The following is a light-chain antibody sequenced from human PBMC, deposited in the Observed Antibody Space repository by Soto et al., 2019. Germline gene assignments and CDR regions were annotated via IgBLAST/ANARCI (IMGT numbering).Light chain of an antibody. CDR1: SRAVVGYNY. J-gene: IGLJ1*01. CDR2: DVS. Sequence: QSALTQPASVSGSPGQSITISCTGSSRAVVGYNYVSWYQQHPGKAPKLMIYDVSNRPSGVSNRFSGSKSGNTASLTISGLQAEDEADYYCNSYTSSATFVFGTGTKVTVL. V-gene: IGLV2-14*01. CDR3: NSYTSSATFV.